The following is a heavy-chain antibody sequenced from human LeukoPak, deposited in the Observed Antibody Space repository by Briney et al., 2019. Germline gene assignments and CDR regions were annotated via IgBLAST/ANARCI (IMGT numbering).Heavy chain of an antibody. CDR1: GFTFSSYG. D-gene: IGHD6-6*01. J-gene: IGHJ6*03. V-gene: IGHV3-30*18. CDR3: AKIPYSSSHLYYYYYMDV. Sequence: GGSLILSCAASGFTFSSYGMHWVRQAPGKGLEWVAVISYDGSNKYYADSVKGRFTISRDNSKNTLYLQMNSLRAEDTAVYYCAKIPYSSSHLYYYYYMDVWGKGTTVTVSS. CDR2: ISYDGSNK.